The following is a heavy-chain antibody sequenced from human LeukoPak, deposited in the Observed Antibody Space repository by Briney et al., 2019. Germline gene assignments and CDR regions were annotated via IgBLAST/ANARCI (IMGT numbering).Heavy chain of an antibody. CDR3: ARGYYDSSGDYYYYYYMDV. CDR2: IIPIFGTA. J-gene: IGHJ6*03. D-gene: IGHD3-22*01. CDR1: GGTFGSYA. V-gene: IGHV1-69*05. Sequence: ASVKVFCKASGGTFGSYAISWVRQAPGQGLEWRGGIIPIFGTANYAQKFQGGVTITTDESTSTAYMELSSLRSEDTAVYYCARGYYDSSGDYYYYYYMDVWGKGTTVTVSS.